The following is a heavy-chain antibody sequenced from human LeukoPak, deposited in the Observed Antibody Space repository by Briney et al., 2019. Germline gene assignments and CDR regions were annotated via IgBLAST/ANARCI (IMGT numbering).Heavy chain of an antibody. V-gene: IGHV4-59*01. Sequence: SETLSLTCTVSGGSISSYYWSWIRQPPGKGLEWIEYIYYSGSTNYNPSLKSRVTISVDTSKNQFSLKLSSVTAADTAVYYCARGSDDFWSGYTPDYWGQGTLVTVSS. J-gene: IGHJ4*02. CDR3: ARGSDDFWSGYTPDY. D-gene: IGHD3-3*01. CDR1: GGSISSYY. CDR2: IYYSGST.